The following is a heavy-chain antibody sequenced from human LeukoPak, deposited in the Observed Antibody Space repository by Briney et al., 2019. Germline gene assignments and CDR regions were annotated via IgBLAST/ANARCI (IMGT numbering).Heavy chain of an antibody. CDR1: GGSISSYH. Sequence: PSETLSLTCTVSGGSISSYHWSWIRQTPGKGLEWIGYINYSGRTTYNPSLKSRVSIWVDTSKNQFSLKLSSVTAADTAVYYCARRSSGRVRKQFDYWGQGTLVTVSS. CDR3: ARRSSGRVRKQFDY. D-gene: IGHD6-19*01. CDR2: INYSGRT. V-gene: IGHV4-59*12. J-gene: IGHJ4*02.